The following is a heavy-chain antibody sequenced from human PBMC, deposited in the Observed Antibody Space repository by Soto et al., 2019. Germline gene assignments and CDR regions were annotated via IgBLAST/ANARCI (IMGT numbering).Heavy chain of an antibody. CDR1: GGTFSSYA. V-gene: IGHV1-69*13. J-gene: IGHJ4*02. D-gene: IGHD3-16*02. CDR2: IIPIFGTA. Sequence: GASVKVSCKASGGTFSSYAISWVRQAPGQGLEWMGGIIPIFGTANYAQKFQGRVTITADESTSTAYMELSSLRSEDTAVYYCARGLSPLRYYFDYWGQGTLVTVSS. CDR3: ARGLSPLRYYFDY.